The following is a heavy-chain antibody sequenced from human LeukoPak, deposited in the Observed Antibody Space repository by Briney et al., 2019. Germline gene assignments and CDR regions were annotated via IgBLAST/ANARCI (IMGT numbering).Heavy chain of an antibody. J-gene: IGHJ4*02. CDR3: EKDIGYDSSGYFVY. CDR1: GFTFDDYA. D-gene: IGHD3-22*01. V-gene: IGHV3-9*01. CDR2: ISWNSGSI. Sequence: GGSLRLSCAASGFTFDDYAMHWVRQAPGKGLEWVSGISWNSGSIGYADSVKGRFTISRDNAKNSLYLQMNSLRAEDTALYYCEKDIGYDSSGYFVYWGQGTLVTVS.